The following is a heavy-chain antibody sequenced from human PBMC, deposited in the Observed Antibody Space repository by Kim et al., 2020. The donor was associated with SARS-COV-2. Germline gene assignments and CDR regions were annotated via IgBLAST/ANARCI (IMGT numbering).Heavy chain of an antibody. J-gene: IGHJ2*01. Sequence: NKDYADSVKVRFTISRDNSKNTLYLQMNSLRAEDTAVYYCAREEGWYFDLWGRGTLVTVSS. CDR2: NK. CDR3: AREEGWYFDL. V-gene: IGHV3-30*01.